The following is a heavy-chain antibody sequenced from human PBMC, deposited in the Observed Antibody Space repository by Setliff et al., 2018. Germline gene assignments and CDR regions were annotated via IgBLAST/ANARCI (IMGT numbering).Heavy chain of an antibody. J-gene: IGHJ5*02. V-gene: IGHV4-61*02. D-gene: IGHD2-21*01. CDR2: LHTSGST. CDR3: ASYIPSAGCFDP. CDR1: GGSVSSGSCY. Sequence: SETLSLTCTVSGGSVSSGSCYWSWIRQPAGKGLEWVGRLHTSGSTNYNPSLKSRVTISVDTSKNQFSLMLTSVTAADTAVYYCASYIPSAGCFDPWGQGALVTVSS.